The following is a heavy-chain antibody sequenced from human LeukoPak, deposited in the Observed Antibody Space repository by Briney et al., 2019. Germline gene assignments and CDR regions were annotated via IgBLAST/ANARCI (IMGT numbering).Heavy chain of an antibody. J-gene: IGHJ3*02. Sequence: ASVRVSYKPSGFMYTALYMQWVRQAPGQGREGMAWISLNSGGTNYAQKFQGRVSMTRHTSTNTAYMEISSLRSDDTAVDYCVTSTGYFNTWGAFDIWGQGTMVTVSS. CDR3: VTSTGYFNTWGAFDI. D-gene: IGHD2-15*01. CDR1: GFMYTALY. CDR2: ISLNSGGT. V-gene: IGHV1-2*02.